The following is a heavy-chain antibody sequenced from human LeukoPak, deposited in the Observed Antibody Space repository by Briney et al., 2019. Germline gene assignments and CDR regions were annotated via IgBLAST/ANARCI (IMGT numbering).Heavy chain of an antibody. D-gene: IGHD4-23*01. J-gene: IGHJ4*02. CDR1: GDSISTYY. V-gene: IGHV4-59*08. Sequence: PSETLSLTCTVSGDSISTYYWSWIRQPPGKGLEWIGYIDYSGSTAYNPSLNGRVAVSLDASKNQFSLKLRSVTAADTAVYCCARLNGGNWGPGILVTVSS. CDR3: ARLNGGN. CDR2: IDYSGST.